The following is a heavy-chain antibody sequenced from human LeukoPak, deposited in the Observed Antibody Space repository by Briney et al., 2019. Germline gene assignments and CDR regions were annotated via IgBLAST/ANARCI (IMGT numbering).Heavy chain of an antibody. Sequence: TGGSLRLSCAASGFTFRNHGMHWVRQAPGKGLEWLAVIWYDGSEKYYADSEQGRFTVSRDNSKNALYLQLNSLGAEDTAVYYCARDRNFPAYYFDFWGQGALVTVSS. CDR2: IWYDGSEK. J-gene: IGHJ4*02. D-gene: IGHD3-10*01. CDR1: GFTFRNHG. V-gene: IGHV3-33*01. CDR3: ARDRNFPAYYFDF.